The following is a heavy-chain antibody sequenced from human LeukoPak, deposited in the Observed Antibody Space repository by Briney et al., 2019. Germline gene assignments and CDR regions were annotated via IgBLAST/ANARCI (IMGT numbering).Heavy chain of an antibody. D-gene: IGHD2-8*01. CDR1: GFTFRTYT. CDR2: ISSSSSYI. J-gene: IGHJ4*02. CDR3: AREALSSVDY. Sequence: GGSLRLSCAASGFTFRTYTMHWVRQAPGKGPGWVSSISSSSSYIYYADSLKRRFTISRDNAKNSLFLQMNSLRAEDTAVYYCAREALSSVDYWGQGTLVT. V-gene: IGHV3-21*01.